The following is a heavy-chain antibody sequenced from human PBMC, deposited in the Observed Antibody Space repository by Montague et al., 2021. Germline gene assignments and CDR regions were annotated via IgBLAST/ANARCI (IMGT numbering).Heavy chain of an antibody. CDR2: ISHDGSNK. Sequence: SRRLSCAASGFPFSTFPMHWVRQAPGKGLEWVALISHDGSNKYYADSVRGRFTVSRDNPKNTLYLQTSSLRADDTAVYYCARWRVYYDSSGYAAWGRGTLVTVSS. J-gene: IGHJ5*02. CDR3: ARWRVYYDSSGYAA. CDR1: GFPFSTFP. D-gene: IGHD3-22*01. V-gene: IGHV3-30-3*01.